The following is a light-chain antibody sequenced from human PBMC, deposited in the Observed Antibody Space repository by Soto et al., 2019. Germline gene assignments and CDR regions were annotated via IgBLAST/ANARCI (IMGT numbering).Light chain of an antibody. Sequence: QSVLTQPPSVSEAPRQRVTISCSGSSSNIGNNAVNWYQQLPGKAPKLLIYYDVLLPSGVSDRFSGSKPATSASLAISGFQSEDEADYYCAAWDDSLNGYVFGTGTKVTVL. CDR1: SSNIGNNA. J-gene: IGLJ1*01. CDR3: AAWDDSLNGYV. V-gene: IGLV1-36*01. CDR2: YDV.